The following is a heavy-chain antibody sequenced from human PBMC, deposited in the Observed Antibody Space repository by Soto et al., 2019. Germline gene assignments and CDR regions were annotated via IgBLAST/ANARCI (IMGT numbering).Heavy chain of an antibody. Sequence: QVQLQQWGAGLLKPSETLSLTCAVYGGSFSGYYWSWIRQPPGKGLEWIGEINHSGSTNYNPSLKSRVTISVDTSKNHFSLKLSSVTAADTAVYYCARGIYYGAGSYYEGGLDYWGQGTLVTVSS. CDR2: INHSGST. D-gene: IGHD3-10*01. J-gene: IGHJ4*02. CDR3: ARGIYYGAGSYYEGGLDY. CDR1: GGSFSGYY. V-gene: IGHV4-34*01.